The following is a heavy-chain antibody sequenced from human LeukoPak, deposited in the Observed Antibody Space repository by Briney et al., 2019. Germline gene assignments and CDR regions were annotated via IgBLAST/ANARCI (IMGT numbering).Heavy chain of an antibody. CDR3: ARVGARYYDSSGYYRLDY. D-gene: IGHD3-22*01. V-gene: IGHV1-2*06. CDR1: GYTFTGYY. J-gene: IGHJ4*02. Sequence: ASVKVSCKASGYTFTGYYMHWVRQAPRQGLEWMGRINPNSGGTNYAQKFQGRVTMTRDTSISTAYMELSRLRSDDTAVYYCARVGARYYDSSGYYRLDYWGQGTLVTVSS. CDR2: INPNSGGT.